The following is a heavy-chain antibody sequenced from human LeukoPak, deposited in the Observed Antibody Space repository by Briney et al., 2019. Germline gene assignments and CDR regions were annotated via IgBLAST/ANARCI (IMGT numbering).Heavy chain of an antibody. J-gene: IGHJ4*02. CDR2: TRNKANSYTT. Sequence: GGSLRLSCAASGFTFSDHYMDWVRQAPGKGLEWVGRTRNKANSYTTEYAASVKGRFTISRDDSKNSLYLQMNSLKTEDTAVYYRARDIGGDYGYYFDYWGQGTLVTVSS. V-gene: IGHV3-72*01. D-gene: IGHD4-17*01. CDR3: ARDIGGDYGYYFDY. CDR1: GFTFSDHY.